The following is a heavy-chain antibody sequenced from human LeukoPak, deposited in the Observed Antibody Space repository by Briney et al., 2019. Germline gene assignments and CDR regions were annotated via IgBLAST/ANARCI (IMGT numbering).Heavy chain of an antibody. CDR3: ARVGTTVTTNWFDP. D-gene: IGHD4-11*01. Sequence: PSETLSLTCTVSGGSISSYYWSWIRQPPGKGPEWIGYIYYSGSTNYNPSLKSRVTISVDTSKNQFSLKVSSVTAADTAVYYCARVGTTVTTNWFDPWGQGTLVTVSS. CDR1: GGSISSYY. V-gene: IGHV4-59*01. CDR2: IYYSGST. J-gene: IGHJ5*02.